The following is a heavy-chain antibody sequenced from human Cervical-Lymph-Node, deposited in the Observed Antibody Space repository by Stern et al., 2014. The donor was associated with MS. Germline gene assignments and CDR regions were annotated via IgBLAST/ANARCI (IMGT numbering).Heavy chain of an antibody. D-gene: IGHD2-21*02. CDR3: ASAYCGGDCPDWYFDL. CDR1: GGTFSSYG. J-gene: IGHJ2*01. V-gene: IGHV1-69*01. Sequence: VQLLESGAEVKKPGSSVKVSCKASGGTFSSYGISWVRQAPGQGLEWVGGINPNFGTANYAQKFQGRVTITGDDSTSTAYMELSSLRSEDTAVYYCASAYCGGDCPDWYFDLWGRGTLVTVSS. CDR2: INPNFGTA.